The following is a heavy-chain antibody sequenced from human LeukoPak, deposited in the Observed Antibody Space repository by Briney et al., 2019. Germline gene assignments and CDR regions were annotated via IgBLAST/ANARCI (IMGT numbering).Heavy chain of an antibody. CDR3: AKDSVPSTYYYSFYMDV. Sequence: GGSLRLSCAASGFTFSSYGMHWVRQAPGKGLEWVAVISYDGSNKYYADSVKGRFTISRDNSKNTLYLQMNSLRAEDTAVYYCAKDSVPSTYYYSFYMDVWGKGTTVTVSS. D-gene: IGHD1-1*01. CDR2: ISYDGSNK. CDR1: GFTFSSYG. J-gene: IGHJ6*03. V-gene: IGHV3-30*18.